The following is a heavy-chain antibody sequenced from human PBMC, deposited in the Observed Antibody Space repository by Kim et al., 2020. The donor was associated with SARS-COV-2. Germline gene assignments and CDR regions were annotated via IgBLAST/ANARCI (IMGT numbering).Heavy chain of an antibody. CDR2: IYYSGST. D-gene: IGHD3-9*01. Sequence: SETLSLTCTVSGGSISSSSYYWGWIRQPPGKGLEWIGSIYYSGSTYYNPSLKSRVTISVDTSKNQFSLKLSSVTAADTAVYYCASRKKLRYFDWLYDYWGQGTLVTVSS. V-gene: IGHV4-39*01. CDR3: ASRKKLRYFDWLYDY. CDR1: GGSISSSSYY. J-gene: IGHJ4*02.